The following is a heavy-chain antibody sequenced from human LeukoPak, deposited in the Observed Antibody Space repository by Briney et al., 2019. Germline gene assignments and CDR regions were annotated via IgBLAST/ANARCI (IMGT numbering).Heavy chain of an antibody. D-gene: IGHD1-26*01. V-gene: IGHV3-49*03. CDR3: TRASVVGVTGLPDY. Sequence: GGSLRLSCTASGFTFGDYAMSWFRQAPGKGLEWVGFIRSKAYGGTTEYAASVKGRFTISRDDSKSIAYLQMNSLKTEDTAVYYCTRASVVGVTGLPDYWGQGTLVTVSS. CDR1: GFTFGDYA. J-gene: IGHJ4*02. CDR2: IRSKAYGGTT.